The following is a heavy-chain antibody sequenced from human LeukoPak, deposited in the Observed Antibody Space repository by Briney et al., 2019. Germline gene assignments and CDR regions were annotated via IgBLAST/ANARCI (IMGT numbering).Heavy chain of an antibody. D-gene: IGHD4-23*01. CDR1: GYTFTSYD. Sequence: ASVKVSCKASGYTFTSYDINWVRQAPGQGLEWMGWINPNSGGTNYAQKFQGRVTMTRDTSISTAYMELSRLRSDDTAVYYCARTYYGGNSFFDYWGQGTLVTVSS. V-gene: IGHV1-2*02. CDR3: ARTYYGGNSFFDY. J-gene: IGHJ4*02. CDR2: INPNSGGT.